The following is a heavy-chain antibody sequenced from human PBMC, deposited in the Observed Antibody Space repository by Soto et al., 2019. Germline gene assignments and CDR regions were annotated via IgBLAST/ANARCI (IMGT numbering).Heavy chain of an antibody. CDR1: GGTFSTYT. D-gene: IGHD2-2*01. Sequence: QVHLEQSGAEVKKPGSSVKVSCKAAGGTFSTYTLIWVRQAPGQGLEWMGRIIPMLTVTNFAQKFQGRVTLTADKSTSTAFMELTSLTSDDSAVYYCSIGSWSAETFDVWGQGTMVTVSS. V-gene: IGHV1-69*02. CDR2: IIPMLTVT. CDR3: SIGSWSAETFDV. J-gene: IGHJ3*01.